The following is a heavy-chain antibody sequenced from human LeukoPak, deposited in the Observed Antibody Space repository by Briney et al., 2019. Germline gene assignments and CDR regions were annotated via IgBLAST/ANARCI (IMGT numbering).Heavy chain of an antibody. CDR1: GFTFSNYA. D-gene: IGHD5-18*01. J-gene: IGHJ4*02. CDR2: ISSGGNT. CDR3: AKGGYSYGYFDY. Sequence: GGSLRLSCAASGFTFSNYAMSWGRQAPGKGLEWVSVISSGGNTYFADSVKGRFTISRDNSENTLYLQMNSLRAEDSAVYYCAKGGYSYGYFDYWGQGILVTVSS. V-gene: IGHV3-23*01.